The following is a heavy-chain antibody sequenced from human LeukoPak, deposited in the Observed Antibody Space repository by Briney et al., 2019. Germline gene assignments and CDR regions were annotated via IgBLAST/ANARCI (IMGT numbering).Heavy chain of an antibody. J-gene: IGHJ4*02. D-gene: IGHD6-25*01. CDR3: ARDGLVGAADY. Sequence: GGSLSLSCAAYAFTFSGYWMNWVRQAPGKGPEWVANINQDGSEKHYVDSVKGRFTISRDNAKNSLFVQMNSLRVEDTAVFYCARDGLVGAADYWGQGTLVAVSS. CDR1: AFTFSGYW. V-gene: IGHV3-7*01. CDR2: INQDGSEK.